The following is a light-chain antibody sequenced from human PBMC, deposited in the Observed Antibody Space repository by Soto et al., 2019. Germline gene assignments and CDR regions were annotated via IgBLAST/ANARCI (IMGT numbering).Light chain of an antibody. CDR3: QQYGRSPPIT. V-gene: IGKV3-11*01. J-gene: IGKJ5*01. CDR2: DAS. Sequence: GERVTLSCRASQRVSSYLAWYQQKPGQAPRLLIYDASNRATGIPARFTGSGSGTDFTLTISRLEPEDFAVYYCQQYGRSPPITFGQGTRLENK. CDR1: QRVSSY.